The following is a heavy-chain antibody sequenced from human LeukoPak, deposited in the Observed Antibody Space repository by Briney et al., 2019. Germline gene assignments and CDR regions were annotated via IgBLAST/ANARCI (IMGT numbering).Heavy chain of an antibody. CDR1: GFTFSSYS. CDR3: ARADGSGSYYFGPLDY. Sequence: GGSLRLSCAASGFTFSSYSMNWVRQAPGKGLEWISSISSSGSYIYYADSVKGRFTISRDNAKNSLYLQMNSLRAEDTAVYYCARADGSGSYYFGPLDYWGQGTLVTVSS. D-gene: IGHD3-10*01. J-gene: IGHJ4*02. V-gene: IGHV3-21*01. CDR2: ISSSGSYI.